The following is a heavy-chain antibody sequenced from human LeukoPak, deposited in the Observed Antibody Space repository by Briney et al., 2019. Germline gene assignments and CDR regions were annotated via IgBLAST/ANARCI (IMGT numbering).Heavy chain of an antibody. CDR3: AKRGGYDYGSHFDS. V-gene: IGHV3-23*01. J-gene: IGHJ4*02. CDR1: GFTFSTYG. CDR2: ISGSGAKT. D-gene: IGHD5-18*01. Sequence: GGSLRLSCTTSGFTFSTYGMAWVRQAPGKGPEWVSSISGSGAKTNYADSVKGRLTISRDSSNNTLYLRMDSLRAEDTAVYFCAKRGGYDYGSHFDSWGQGTQVTVSS.